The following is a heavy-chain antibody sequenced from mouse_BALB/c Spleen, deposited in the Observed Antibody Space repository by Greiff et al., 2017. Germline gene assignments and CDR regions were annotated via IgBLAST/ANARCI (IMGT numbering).Heavy chain of an antibody. Sequence: QVQLQQSGAELARPGASVKLSCKASGYTFTDYYINWVKQRTGQGLEWIGEIYPGSGNTYYNEKFKGKATLTADKSSSTAYMQLSSLTSEDSAVYFCASMNGNYFYYAMDYWGQGTSVTVSS. J-gene: IGHJ4*01. D-gene: IGHD2-1*01. CDR2: IYPGSGNT. V-gene: IGHV1-77*01. CDR3: ASMNGNYFYYAMDY. CDR1: GYTFTDYY.